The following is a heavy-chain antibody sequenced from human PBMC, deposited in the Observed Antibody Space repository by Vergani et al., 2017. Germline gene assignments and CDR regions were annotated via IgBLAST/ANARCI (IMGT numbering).Heavy chain of an antibody. D-gene: IGHD3-22*01. Sequence: QVQLVQSGAEVKKPGASVKVSCKASGYTFSSYYMHWVRQAPGQGLEWMGIINPSGGSTSYAQKFQGRVTMTRDTSTSTVYMELSSLRSEDTAVYYCARDGYYYDSSGSTYYYYGMDVWGQGTTVTVSS. CDR2: INPSGGST. J-gene: IGHJ6*02. CDR3: ARDGYYYDSSGSTYYYYGMDV. CDR1: GYTFSSYY. V-gene: IGHV1-46*01.